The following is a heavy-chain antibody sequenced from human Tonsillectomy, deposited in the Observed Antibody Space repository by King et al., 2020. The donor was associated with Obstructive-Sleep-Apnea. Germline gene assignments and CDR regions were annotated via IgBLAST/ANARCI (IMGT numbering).Heavy chain of an antibody. CDR2: ISGYNGNT. J-gene: IGHJ6*02. Sequence: QLVQSGAEVKKPGASVKVSCKSSGYTFATYGISWVRQAPGQGLEWMGWISGYNGNTNYAQTLLGRVTMTRDTSTSTAYMELKSLRSDDTAVYYCARRKPYYGMDVWGQGTTVTVSS. CDR1: GYTFATYG. CDR3: ARRKPYYGMDV. V-gene: IGHV1-18*01.